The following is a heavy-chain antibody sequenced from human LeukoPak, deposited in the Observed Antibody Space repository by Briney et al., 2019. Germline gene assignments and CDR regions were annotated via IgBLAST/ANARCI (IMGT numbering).Heavy chain of an antibody. CDR3: ARSYYYGSGSDFILGY. CDR2: IYPGDSDT. Sequence: GESLKISCTGSGYSFTSYWIGWVRPMPGKGLEWMGIIYPGDSDTRYSPSFQGQVTISADKSISPAYLQCSSLKASDTAMYYRARSYYYGSGSDFILGYWGQGNLVTVSS. J-gene: IGHJ4*02. D-gene: IGHD3-10*01. CDR1: GYSFTSYW. V-gene: IGHV5-51*01.